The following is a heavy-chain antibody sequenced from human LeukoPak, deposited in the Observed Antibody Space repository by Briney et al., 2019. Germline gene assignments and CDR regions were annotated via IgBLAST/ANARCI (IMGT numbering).Heavy chain of an antibody. V-gene: IGHV3-48*03. CDR1: GFTFSIYE. D-gene: IGHD1-26*01. J-gene: IGHJ4*02. CDR2: ISSIGTTI. Sequence: GGSLRLSCAASGFTFSIYEMNWVRQAPGKGMEWVSYISSIGTTIYYADSVKGRFAISRDNAKNSLYLHMNSLRAEDTAVYYCARGERGDYWGQGTLVTVSS. CDR3: ARGERGDY.